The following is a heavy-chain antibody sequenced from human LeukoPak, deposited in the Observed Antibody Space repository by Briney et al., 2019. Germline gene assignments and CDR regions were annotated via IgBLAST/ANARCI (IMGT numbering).Heavy chain of an antibody. CDR1: GFTFSSYW. V-gene: IGHV3-53*01. J-gene: IGHJ4*02. Sequence: GGSLRLSCAASGFTFSSYWMSWVRQAPGKGLEWVSVIYSGGSTYYADSVKGRFTISRDNSKNTLYLQMNSLRAEDTAVYYCTYSSGYNYWGQGTLVTVSS. CDR2: IYSGGST. D-gene: IGHD3-22*01. CDR3: TYSSGYNY.